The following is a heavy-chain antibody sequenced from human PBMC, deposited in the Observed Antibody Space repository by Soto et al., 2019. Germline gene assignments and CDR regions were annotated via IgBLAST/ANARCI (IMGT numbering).Heavy chain of an antibody. Sequence: PGGSLKISCKGSGYTFTTYWIGWVRQMPGKGLEWMGNIYPGDSDTRYSPSLQGQVTISADKSINTAYLQWSSLKASDNAMYYCERQTNTIRQYYFEYWGQGTLVTVSS. CDR3: ERQTNTIRQYYFEY. J-gene: IGHJ4*02. D-gene: IGHD3-3*01. CDR1: GYTFTTYW. CDR2: IYPGDSDT. V-gene: IGHV5-51*01.